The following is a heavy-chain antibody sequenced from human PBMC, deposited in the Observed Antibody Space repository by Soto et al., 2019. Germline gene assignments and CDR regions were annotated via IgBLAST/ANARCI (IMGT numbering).Heavy chain of an antibody. Sequence: EVQLVESGGGLVKPGGSLRLSCAASGLLFSDVWMTWVRQAPGKGLEWVGRIKTKPDDGTVDYSAPVRGRFTISRDDSKKTLYLQMTGLKSDDTGVYYCTTSNLGVDFWGQGTLGTVSS. CDR3: TTSNLGVDF. CDR1: GLLFSDVW. CDR2: IKTKPDDGTV. V-gene: IGHV3-15*01. J-gene: IGHJ1*01. D-gene: IGHD3-16*01.